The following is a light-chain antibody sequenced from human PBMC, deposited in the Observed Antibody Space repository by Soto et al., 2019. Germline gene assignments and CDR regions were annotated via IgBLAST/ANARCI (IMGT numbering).Light chain of an antibody. CDR1: SSDVGGHNY. V-gene: IGLV2-14*01. Sequence: QSALTQPASVSGSPGQSITIACTGTSSDVGGHNYVSWYQQHPGKAPKLMIYEVNNRPSGVSNRFSGSKSGNTASLTISGLQAEAESDYYCSSYTNNQRVFGGGTKLTVL. J-gene: IGLJ3*02. CDR2: EVN. CDR3: SSYTNNQRV.